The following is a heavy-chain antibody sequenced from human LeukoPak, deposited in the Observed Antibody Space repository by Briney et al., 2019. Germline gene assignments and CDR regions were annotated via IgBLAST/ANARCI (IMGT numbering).Heavy chain of an antibody. Sequence: GGSLRLSCTASGFNYSTFDMHWLRQAPGKGLEWVTFIGSDGNKKYCVDPVKGRFTVSRDNHKNMVYLQLNSLKSDDVATYYCARDGRSNSSSKNCCPLSSWGQGTEVSVSS. V-gene: IGHV3-30*02. D-gene: IGHD2/OR15-2a*01. CDR2: IGSDGNKK. CDR3: ARDGRSNSSSKNCCPLSS. J-gene: IGHJ4*02. CDR1: GFNYSTFD.